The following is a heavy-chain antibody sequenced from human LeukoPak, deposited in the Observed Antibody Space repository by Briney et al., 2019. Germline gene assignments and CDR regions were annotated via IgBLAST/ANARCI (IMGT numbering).Heavy chain of an antibody. D-gene: IGHD2-15*01. CDR1: GGSISSSSYY. Sequence: PSETLSLTCTVSGGSISSSSYYWGWIRQPPGKGLEWIGSIYYSGSTYYNPSLKSRVTISVDTSKNQFSLKLSSVTAADTAVYYCARRPSGYCSGGSCYSDDYWGQGTLVTVSS. V-gene: IGHV4-39*01. CDR2: IYYSGST. CDR3: ARRPSGYCSGGSCYSDDY. J-gene: IGHJ4*02.